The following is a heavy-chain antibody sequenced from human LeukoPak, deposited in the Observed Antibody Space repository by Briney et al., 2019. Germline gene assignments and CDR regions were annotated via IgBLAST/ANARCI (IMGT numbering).Heavy chain of an antibody. CDR2: IWYDGSNK. Sequence: PGGSLRLSCAASGFTFSSYGMHWVRQAPGKGLEWVAVIWYDGSNKYYADSVKGRFTISRDNSKNTLYLQMNSLRAEDTAVYYCARDGTYYDSQGLFDYWGQGTLATVSS. CDR1: GFTFSSYG. D-gene: IGHD3-22*01. CDR3: ARDGTYYDSQGLFDY. V-gene: IGHV3-33*01. J-gene: IGHJ4*02.